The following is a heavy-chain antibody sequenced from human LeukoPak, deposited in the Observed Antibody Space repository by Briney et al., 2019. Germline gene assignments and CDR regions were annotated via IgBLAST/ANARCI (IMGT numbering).Heavy chain of an antibody. V-gene: IGHV4-34*01. CDR2: INHSGST. D-gene: IGHD3-22*01. CDR3: ARGNQSGDSSGYPYFDY. CDR1: GESFSGYY. Sequence: SETLSLTCAVYGESFSGYYWSWIRQPPGKGLEWIGEINHSGSTNYNPSLKSRVTISVDTSKNQFSLKLSSVTAADTAVYYYARGNQSGDSSGYPYFDYWGQGTLVTVSS. J-gene: IGHJ4*02.